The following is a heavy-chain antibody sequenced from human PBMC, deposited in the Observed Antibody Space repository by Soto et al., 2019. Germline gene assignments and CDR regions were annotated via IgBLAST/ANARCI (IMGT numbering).Heavy chain of an antibody. CDR3: ARQPTGFPNWFDP. Sequence: QLQLLESGPGLVKPSETLSLTCTVSGASIISSGSSWTWVRQTPGTGLAWIVTYHSSGSTFHNPSLQSRVITSVDTSKNQFSLKLTSVTAADTAIYYCARQPTGFPNWFDPWGKGTLVTVSS. CDR2: YHSSGST. J-gene: IGHJ5*02. V-gene: IGHV4-39*01. D-gene: IGHD3-9*01. CDR1: GASIISSGSS.